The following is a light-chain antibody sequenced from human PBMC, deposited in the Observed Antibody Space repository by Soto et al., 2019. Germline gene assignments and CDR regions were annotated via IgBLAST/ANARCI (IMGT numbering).Light chain of an antibody. CDR2: GPS. J-gene: IGKJ1*01. V-gene: IGKV3-20*01. Sequence: EIVVTQSPGTLSLSPGERATLSCRTTQSVSNYVSWYQQKPGQTHRLLVYGPSIRATGIPDRFSGSGSGTDFSLTISRLEPEDFAVYYCQQYASSATFGQGTKVEIK. CDR1: QSVSNY. CDR3: QQYASSAT.